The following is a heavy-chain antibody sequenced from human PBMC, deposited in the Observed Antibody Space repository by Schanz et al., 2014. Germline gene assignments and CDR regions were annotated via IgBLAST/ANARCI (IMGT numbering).Heavy chain of an antibody. CDR3: AKSYDTSGYSGFDY. J-gene: IGHJ4*02. V-gene: IGHV3-74*01. CDR1: GFTFSNNW. CDR2: IDGEGSDT. D-gene: IGHD3-22*01. Sequence: LLVESGGGLVQPGGSLRLSCAASGFTFSNNWMHWFRQGPGKGLSWVARIDGEGSDTRYADSVKGRFTISRDNSKNTLYLQMNSLRTEDTAVYFCAKSYDTSGYSGFDYWGQGTLVTVSS.